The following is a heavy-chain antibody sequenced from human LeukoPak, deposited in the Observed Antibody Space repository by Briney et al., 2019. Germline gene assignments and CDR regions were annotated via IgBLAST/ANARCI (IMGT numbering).Heavy chain of an antibody. V-gene: IGHV1-2*02. Sequence: ASVNVSCKASGYTFTGYYMHWVRQAPGQGLEWMGWINPNSGGTNYAQKFQGRVTMTRDTSISTAYMEPSRLRSDDTAVYYCARVTPRMIVVVVAANYYFDYWGQGTLVTVSS. CDR1: GYTFTGYY. CDR3: ARVTPRMIVVVVAANYYFDY. J-gene: IGHJ4*02. D-gene: IGHD2-15*01. CDR2: INPNSGGT.